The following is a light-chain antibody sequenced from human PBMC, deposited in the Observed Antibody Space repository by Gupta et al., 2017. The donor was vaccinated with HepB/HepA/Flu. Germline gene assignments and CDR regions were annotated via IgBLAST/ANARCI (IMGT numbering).Light chain of an antibody. CDR2: RNN. V-gene: IGLV1-47*01. CDR1: SSNIGRNY. J-gene: IGLJ2*01. Sequence: QSVLTQPPSASGAPGQRVTISCSGSSSNIGRNYVYWYQQFPGKAPKLFFYRNNQRPSGVPDRFSGSKSGTLVSLAISGLQSDDEAEYYCETSDDSLSGELFGKGTKLTVL. CDR3: ETSDDSLSGEL.